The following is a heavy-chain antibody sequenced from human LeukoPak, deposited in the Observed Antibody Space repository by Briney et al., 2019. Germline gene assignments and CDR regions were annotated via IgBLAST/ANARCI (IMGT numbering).Heavy chain of an antibody. Sequence: SPGGSLRLSCAASGFTFSSYDVSWVRQAPGKGLEWVSAISGSGDRTHYADSVKGRFTISRDNAKNSLYLQMNSLRAEDTAVYYCARDWRDIVVVPAATGDYWGQGTLVTVSS. D-gene: IGHD2-2*01. V-gene: IGHV3-21*01. CDR1: GFTFSSYD. CDR2: ISGSGDRT. J-gene: IGHJ4*02. CDR3: ARDWRDIVVVPAATGDY.